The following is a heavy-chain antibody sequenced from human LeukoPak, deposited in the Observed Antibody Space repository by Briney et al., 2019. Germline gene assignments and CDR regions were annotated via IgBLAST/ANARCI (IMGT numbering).Heavy chain of an antibody. CDR1: GFTFSNYA. J-gene: IGHJ1*01. CDR3: ARDPNGDYIGVFDFQR. Sequence: GGSLRLSCVGSGFTFSNYALMWVRQTQGKRLEWVSAIRGSGTSTFYADSVKGRFAIFRDNFKNTVYLQMNNLRADDSAVYYCARDPNGDYIGVFDFQRWGLGTQVTVSS. V-gene: IGHV3-23*01. CDR2: IRGSGTST. D-gene: IGHD4-17*01.